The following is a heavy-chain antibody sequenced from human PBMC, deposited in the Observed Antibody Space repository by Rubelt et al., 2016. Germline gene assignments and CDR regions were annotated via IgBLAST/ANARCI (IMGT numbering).Heavy chain of an antibody. CDR1: GFTFSSYA. V-gene: IGHV3-23*01. CDR3: AEGGVECDYGSGSYPDV. J-gene: IGHJ6*02. CDR2: IRGSGGST. Sequence: EVQLLESGGGLVQPGGSLRLSCAASGFTFSSYAMSWVRQAPGKGLEWVSAIRGSGGSTYYADSVKGRFTITRANSKITLYLQMNSLRAEDTSVYYCAEGGVECDYGSGSYPDVWGQGTTVTVSS. D-gene: IGHD3-10*01.